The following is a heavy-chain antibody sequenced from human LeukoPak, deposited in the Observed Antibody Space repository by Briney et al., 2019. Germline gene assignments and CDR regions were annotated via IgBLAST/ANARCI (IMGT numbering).Heavy chain of an antibody. CDR3: ARRDGGSYYAY. CDR2: IYYSGST. Sequence: SETLSLTCTVSGGSISSYYWSWIRQPPGKGLEWIGYIYYSGSTNYNPSLKSRVTISVDTSKNQFSLKLSSVTAADTAVYYCARRDGGSYYAYWGQGTLVTVSS. J-gene: IGHJ4*02. V-gene: IGHV4-59*12. D-gene: IGHD1-26*01. CDR1: GGSISSYY.